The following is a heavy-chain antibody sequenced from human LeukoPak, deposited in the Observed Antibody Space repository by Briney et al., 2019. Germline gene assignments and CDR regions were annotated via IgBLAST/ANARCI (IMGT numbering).Heavy chain of an antibody. CDR3: VQTTGWPGFDY. D-gene: IGHD6-19*01. J-gene: IGHJ4*02. CDR1: GAPISRFY. CDR2: IYNGVPT. V-gene: IGHV4-4*09. Sequence: AETLSLICTTSGAPISRFYWSWVRQPPGKGLEWIGNIYNGVPTFFNPSLKSRVTLSVDPSKTQFSLQLASVTAADTAVYYCVQTTGWPGFDYWGQGILVTVSS.